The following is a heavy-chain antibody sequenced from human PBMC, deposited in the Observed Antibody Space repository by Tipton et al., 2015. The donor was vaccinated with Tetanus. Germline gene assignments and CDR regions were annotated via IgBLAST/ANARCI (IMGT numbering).Heavy chain of an antibody. D-gene: IGHD3-22*01. CDR2: IIPIFGTI. Sequence: QSGAEVKKPGSSVKVSCETSGGSFSTYITSWVRQAPGQGLEWMGSIIPIFGTITYAQRFQGRVTITADKSTSTAHMSLSSLRSDDTAVYYCARYDSSGVTFDYWSQGTLVTVSS. CDR3: ARYDSSGVTFDY. V-gene: IGHV1-69*06. CDR1: GGSFSTYI. J-gene: IGHJ4*02.